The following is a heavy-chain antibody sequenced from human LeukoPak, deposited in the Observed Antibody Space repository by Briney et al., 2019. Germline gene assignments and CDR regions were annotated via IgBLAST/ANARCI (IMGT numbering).Heavy chain of an antibody. CDR3: ARSVPAAMDAFDI. J-gene: IGHJ3*02. V-gene: IGHV3-53*04. Sequence: PGGSLRLSCAASGFTVSSNYMSWVRQAPGKGLEWVSVIYSGGSTYYADSVKGRFTISRHNSKSTLYLQMNSLRAEDAAVYYCARSVPAAMDAFDIWGQGTMVTVSS. D-gene: IGHD2-2*01. CDR1: GFTVSSNY. CDR2: IYSGGST.